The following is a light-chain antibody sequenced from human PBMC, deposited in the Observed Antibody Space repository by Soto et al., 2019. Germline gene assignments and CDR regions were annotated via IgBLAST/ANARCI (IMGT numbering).Light chain of an antibody. CDR1: QSISSY. Sequence: DIQMTQSPSSLSASVGDRVTITCRASQSISSYLNWYQQKPGKAPKLLIYGASSLQSGVPSRFSGSGSGTDYTLTISSLQPEDFTTYYCQQTYSTPNTFGGGTKVEIK. CDR3: QQTYSTPNT. V-gene: IGKV1-39*01. CDR2: GAS. J-gene: IGKJ4*01.